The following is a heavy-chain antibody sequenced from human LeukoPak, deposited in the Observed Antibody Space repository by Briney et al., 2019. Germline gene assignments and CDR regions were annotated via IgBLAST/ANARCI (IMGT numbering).Heavy chain of an antibody. V-gene: IGHV1-18*01. D-gene: IGHD6-13*01. CDR3: ARDHRIIPYSRSWYPPPGGKY. Sequence: ASVKVSCKASGYTFASYGISWVRQAPGQGLEWMGWISAYNGNTNYAQKLQGRVTMTTDTSTSTAYMELRSLRSDDTAVYYCARDHRIIPYSRSWYPPPGGKYWGQGTLVTVSS. CDR2: ISAYNGNT. J-gene: IGHJ4*02. CDR1: GYTFASYG.